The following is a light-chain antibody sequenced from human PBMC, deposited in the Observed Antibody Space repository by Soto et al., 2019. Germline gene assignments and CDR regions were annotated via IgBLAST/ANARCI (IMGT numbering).Light chain of an antibody. Sequence: EIVMTQSPATLSVSPGERATLSCRASQSLSTSYLAWYQQKAAQPPRLLIYGASNRASGIPDRFSGSGSGTDFTLTISRLEPEDFAVYYCQHYGDSPPLTFGPGTRLEIK. J-gene: IGKJ5*01. V-gene: IGKV3-20*01. CDR3: QHYGDSPPLT. CDR1: QSLSTSY. CDR2: GAS.